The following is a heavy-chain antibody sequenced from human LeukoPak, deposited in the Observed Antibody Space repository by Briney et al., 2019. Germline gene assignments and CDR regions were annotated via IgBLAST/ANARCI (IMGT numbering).Heavy chain of an antibody. D-gene: IGHD2-15*01. J-gene: IGHJ5*02. V-gene: IGHV4-4*02. CDR3: ARDPEGSGNWFDL. Sequence: KTGGSLRLSCAVSGFRFSDYWMSWVRQPPGKGLEWIGEIFHGGSTNYNSSLKSRVTLSLDKSKNQFSLKLDSVTAADTAVYYCARDPEGSGNWFDLWGQGTLVTVSS. CDR1: GFRFSDYW. CDR2: IFHGGST.